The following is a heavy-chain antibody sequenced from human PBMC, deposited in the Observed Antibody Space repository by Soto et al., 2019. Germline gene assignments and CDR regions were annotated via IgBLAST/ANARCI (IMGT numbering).Heavy chain of an antibody. D-gene: IGHD3-22*01. CDR3: AKGGDYYDSSGSNWFEP. CDR1: GGSISSSNW. Sequence: SETLSLTCAVSGGSISSSNWWSWVRQPPGKGLEWIGEIYHSGSTNYNPSLKSRVTISVDKSKNQLSLKLSQVTSEHTAVYYEAKGGDYYDSSGSNWFEPWAQGTLVTVSS. V-gene: IGHV4-4*02. CDR2: IYHSGST. J-gene: IGHJ5*02.